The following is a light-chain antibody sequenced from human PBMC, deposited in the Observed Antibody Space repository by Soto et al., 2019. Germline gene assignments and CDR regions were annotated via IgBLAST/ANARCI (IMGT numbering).Light chain of an antibody. J-gene: IGKJ4*01. Sequence: DIQMTQSPSSVSASIGDRVTITCRASQGINNWLAWYRQTPGKAPKLLIYATSTLQSGVPSRFSGSGSGTEFTLTISSLQPEDFATYYCQQANSFPHTVGGGTKVDIK. CDR1: QGINNW. CDR2: ATS. V-gene: IGKV1-12*01. CDR3: QQANSFPHT.